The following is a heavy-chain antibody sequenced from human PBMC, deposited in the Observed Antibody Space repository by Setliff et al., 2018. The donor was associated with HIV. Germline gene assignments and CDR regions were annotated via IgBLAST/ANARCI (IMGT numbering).Heavy chain of an antibody. J-gene: IGHJ6*03. CDR3: ARVSKTYWYSIPRDYYHHMDV. Sequence: GVLRLSCTASGLTFGDYAMSWVRQAPGKGLEWVGFIRSKAYGGTTEYAASVKDRFTVSRDDSKSIAYLQINSLKTEDTAVYYCARVSKTYWYSIPRDYYHHMDVWGKGTTVTVSS. CDR1: GLTFGDYA. CDR2: IRSKAYGGTT. D-gene: IGHD2-8*02. V-gene: IGHV3-49*04.